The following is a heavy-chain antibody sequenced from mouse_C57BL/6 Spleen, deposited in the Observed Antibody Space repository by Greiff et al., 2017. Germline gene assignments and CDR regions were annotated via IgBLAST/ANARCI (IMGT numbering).Heavy chain of an antibody. CDR2: IYPGDGDT. CDR3: ARGGLRRGDYAMDY. J-gene: IGHJ4*01. CDR1: GYAFSSYW. D-gene: IGHD2-4*01. Sequence: VKLMESGAELVKPGASVKISCKASGYAFSSYWMNWVKQRPGKGLEWIGQIYPGDGDTNYNGKFKGKATLTADKSSSTAYMQLSSLTSEDSAVYFCARGGLRRGDYAMDYWGQGTSVTVSS. V-gene: IGHV1-80*01.